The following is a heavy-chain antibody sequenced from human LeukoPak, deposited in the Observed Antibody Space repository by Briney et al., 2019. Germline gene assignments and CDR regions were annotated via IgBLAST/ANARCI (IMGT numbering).Heavy chain of an antibody. CDR1: GGSISSYY. CDR2: IYYSGST. Sequence: PPETLSLTCTVSGGSISSYYWSWIRQPPGKGLEWIGYIYYSGSTNYNPSLKSRVTISVDTSKNQFSLNLSSVTAADTAVFYCARGHDYFDYWGQGTLVTVSS. V-gene: IGHV4-59*08. J-gene: IGHJ4*02. CDR3: ARGHDYFDY.